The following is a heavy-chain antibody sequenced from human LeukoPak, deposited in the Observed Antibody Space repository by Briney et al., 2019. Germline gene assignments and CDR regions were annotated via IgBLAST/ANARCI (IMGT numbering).Heavy chain of an antibody. V-gene: IGHV1-2*02. CDR3: ARGYWVGYCSSTSCAYFDY. D-gene: IGHD2-2*01. J-gene: IGHJ4*02. Sequence: ASVKVSCKASGYTFTGYYIHWARQAPGQGLEWMGWINPNSGATNYAQKFQGRVTMTRDTSISTAYMELSSLRPDDTAVYYCARGYWVGYCSSTSCAYFDYWGQGTLVSVSS. CDR2: INPNSGAT. CDR1: GYTFTGYY.